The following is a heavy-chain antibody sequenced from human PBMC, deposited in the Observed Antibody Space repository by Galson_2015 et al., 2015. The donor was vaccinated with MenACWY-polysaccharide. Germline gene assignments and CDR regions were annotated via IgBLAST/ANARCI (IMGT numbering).Heavy chain of an antibody. CDR1: GFSLSTSGVG. CDR3: AHVGGDTAMAHPDY. Sequence: PALVKPTQTLTLPCTFSGFSLSTSGVGVGWIRQPPGKALEWLALIYWDDDKRYSPSLKSRLTITKDTSKNQVVLTMTNMDPVDTATYYCAHVGGDTAMAHPDYWGQGTLVTVSS. CDR2: IYWDDDK. D-gene: IGHD5-18*01. V-gene: IGHV2-5*02. J-gene: IGHJ4*02.